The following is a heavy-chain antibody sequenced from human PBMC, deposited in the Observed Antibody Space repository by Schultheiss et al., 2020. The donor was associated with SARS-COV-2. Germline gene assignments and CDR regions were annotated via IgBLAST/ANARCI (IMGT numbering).Heavy chain of an antibody. V-gene: IGHV3-53*01. CDR2: IYSGGST. J-gene: IGHJ6*02. CDR1: GFTFSSYA. Sequence: GGSLRLSCAASGFTFSSYAMHWVRQAPGKGLEWVSVIYSGGSTYYADSVKGRFTISRDNSKNTLYLQMNSLRAEDTAVYYCTTDPTYGDYVTYYYGMDVWGQGTTVTVSS. D-gene: IGHD4-17*01. CDR3: TTDPTYGDYVTYYYGMDV.